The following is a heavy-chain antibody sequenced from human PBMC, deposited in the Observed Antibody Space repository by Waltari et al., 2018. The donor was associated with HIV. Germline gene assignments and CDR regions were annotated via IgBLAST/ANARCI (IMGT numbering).Heavy chain of an antibody. J-gene: IGHJ6*02. V-gene: IGHV4-34*01. CDR3: ARGKSSTSHNRVYYYYYGMDV. CDR1: GGSFSGYY. D-gene: IGHD2-2*01. Sequence: QVQLQQWGAGLLKPSETLSLTCAVYGGSFSGYYWIGEINHSGSNNYNPSLKSRVTISVDTSKNQFSLKLSSVTAADTAVYYWARGKSSTSHNRVYYYYYGMDVWGQGTTVTVSS. CDR2: INHSGSN.